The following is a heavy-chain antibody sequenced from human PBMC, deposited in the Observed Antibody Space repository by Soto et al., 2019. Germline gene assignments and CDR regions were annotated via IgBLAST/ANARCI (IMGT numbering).Heavy chain of an antibody. V-gene: IGHV3-30*18. CDR3: AKERTSWFSGGARYYHGMDV. D-gene: IGHD2-2*01. CDR1: GITFSRYG. J-gene: IGHJ6*02. CDR2: ISYDGSNK. Sequence: SLRLSCAASGITFSRYGVHWVRQAPGKGLEWVAVISYDGSNKDYADSVKGRFTISRDNSKNTLYLQMNSLRAEDTAVYYCAKERTSWFSGGARYYHGMDVWGQGTTVTVSS.